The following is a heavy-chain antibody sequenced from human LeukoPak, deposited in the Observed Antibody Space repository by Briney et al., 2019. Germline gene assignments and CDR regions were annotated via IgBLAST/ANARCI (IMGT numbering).Heavy chain of an antibody. J-gene: IGHJ2*01. V-gene: IGHV3-21*01. CDR1: GFSFSDYS. CDR3: ARAPSAGDYYPWYFDL. Sequence: GGSLRLSCAASGFSFSDYSMNWVRQVPGKGLEWVSSITRTSSYIYYTDSMEGRFTISRDNTKKSLYLQMNTLRAEDAALYYCARAPSAGDYYPWYFDLWGRGTLVTVSS. D-gene: IGHD7-27*01. CDR2: ITRTSSYI.